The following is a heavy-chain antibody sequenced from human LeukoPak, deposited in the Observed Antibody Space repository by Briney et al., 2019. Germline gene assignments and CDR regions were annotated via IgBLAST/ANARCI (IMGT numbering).Heavy chain of an antibody. CDR2: IYYSGST. CDR3: ARLDSSGWYKFDY. CDR1: GGSISSSSYY. D-gene: IGHD6-19*01. J-gene: IGHJ4*02. Sequence: SETLSLTCTVSGGSISSSSYYWGWIRQPPGKGLEWIGSIYYSGSTYYNPSLKSRVTISVDTSKNQFSLKLSSVTAADTAVYYCARLDSSGWYKFDYWGQGTLVTVSS. V-gene: IGHV4-39*01.